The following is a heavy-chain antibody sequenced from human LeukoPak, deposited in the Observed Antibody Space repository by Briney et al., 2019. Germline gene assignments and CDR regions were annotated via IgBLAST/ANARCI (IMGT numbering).Heavy chain of an antibody. Sequence: SVKVSCKASVYTFTSYDINWVRQATGQGLEGMGWMNPNSGNTGYAQNFQGRVTMPRNTSLRTAYMDLSSLRSEATAVYYCATSLTPSGWYRSLTPYYYYYMHVWGKGTTVTVSS. CDR2: MNPNSGNT. J-gene: IGHJ6*03. V-gene: IGHV1-8*01. CDR1: VYTFTSYD. D-gene: IGHD6-19*01. CDR3: ATSLTPSGWYRSLTPYYYYYMHV.